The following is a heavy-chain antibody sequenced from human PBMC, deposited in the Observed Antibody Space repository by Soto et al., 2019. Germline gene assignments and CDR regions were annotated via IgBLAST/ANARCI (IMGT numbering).Heavy chain of an antibody. CDR3: VRDGTKTLRDWFDP. Sequence: SETLSLTCIVSGGPITSYHWSWIRQFPGKGLEWIAYTSYTGTTDYNPSLKSRVMMSVDTSKKQFSLKLRSVTAADTAVYYCVRDGTKTLRDWFDPWGQGISVTVSS. J-gene: IGHJ5*02. CDR1: GGPITSYH. D-gene: IGHD1-1*01. CDR2: TSYTGTT. V-gene: IGHV4-59*12.